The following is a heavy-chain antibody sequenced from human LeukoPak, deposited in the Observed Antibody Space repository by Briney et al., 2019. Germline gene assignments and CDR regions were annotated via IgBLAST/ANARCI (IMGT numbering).Heavy chain of an antibody. CDR1: GFTLSSYW. CDR3: AKALSTIAARPFDY. J-gene: IGHJ4*02. Sequence: GGSLRLSCAASGFTLSSYWMSWVRQAPGKGLEWVANIKQDGSEKYYVDSVKGRFTISRDNAKNSLYLQMNSLRAEDTAVYYCAKALSTIAARPFDYWGQGTLVTVSS. CDR2: IKQDGSEK. D-gene: IGHD6-6*01. V-gene: IGHV3-7*03.